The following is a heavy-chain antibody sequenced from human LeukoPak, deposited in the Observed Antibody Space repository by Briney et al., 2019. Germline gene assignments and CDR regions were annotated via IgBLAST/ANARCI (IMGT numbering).Heavy chain of an antibody. V-gene: IGHV5-51*01. CDR2: IYPGGSDT. Sequence: GESLKISCKGFGYSFTSYWIGWVRQMPGKGLEWMGIIYPGGSDTRYSPSFQGQVTISADKSISTAYLQWSSLKASDTAMYYCARRGYYDSSGYPNYYFDYWGQGTLVTVSS. CDR1: GYSFTSYW. CDR3: ARRGYYDSSGYPNYYFDY. D-gene: IGHD3-22*01. J-gene: IGHJ4*02.